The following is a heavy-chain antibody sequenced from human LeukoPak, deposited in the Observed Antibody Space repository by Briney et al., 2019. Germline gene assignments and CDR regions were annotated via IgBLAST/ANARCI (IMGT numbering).Heavy chain of an antibody. CDR1: GGSISSYY. J-gene: IGHJ4*02. D-gene: IGHD2-21*01. CDR3: ARVPSYCGGDCYIDY. Sequence: SETLSLTCTVSGGSISSYYWSWIRQPAGKGLEWIGRIYTSGSTNYNPSLTSRVTMSVDTSKNQFSLKLSSVTAADTAVYYCARVPSYCGGDCYIDYWGQGTLVTVSS. V-gene: IGHV4-4*07. CDR2: IYTSGST.